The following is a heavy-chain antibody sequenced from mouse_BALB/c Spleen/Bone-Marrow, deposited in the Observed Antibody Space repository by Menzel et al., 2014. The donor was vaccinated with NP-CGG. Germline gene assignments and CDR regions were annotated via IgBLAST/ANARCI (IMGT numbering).Heavy chain of an antibody. J-gene: IGHJ3*01. D-gene: IGHD2-1*01. V-gene: IGHV1-80*01. CDR2: IYPGNGNA. Sequence: VQLQQPGAELVRPGSSVKISCKASGYAFSTYWMNWVKQRPGQGLEWIGQIYPGNGNADYNGKFKDKATLTADKSSRTGYMHPGSLTSEDSAVYFCSRGGNYGTYWGQGTLVTVSA. CDR3: SRGGNYGTY. CDR1: GYAFSTYW.